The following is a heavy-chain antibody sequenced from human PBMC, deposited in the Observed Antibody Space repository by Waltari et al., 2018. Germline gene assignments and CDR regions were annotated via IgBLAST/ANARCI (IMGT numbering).Heavy chain of an antibody. CDR2: IKQDGSEK. CDR3: ARDEGRDGYNFGY. D-gene: IGHD5-12*01. Sequence: EVQLVESGGGLVQPGGSLRLSCAASGFTFSSDWKSWGRQTRGKGLEWVANIKQDGSEKYYVDSVKGRFTISRDNAKNSLYLQMNSLGAEDTAVYYCARDEGRDGYNFGYWGQGTLVTVSS. CDR1: GFTFSSDW. J-gene: IGHJ4*02. V-gene: IGHV3-7*01.